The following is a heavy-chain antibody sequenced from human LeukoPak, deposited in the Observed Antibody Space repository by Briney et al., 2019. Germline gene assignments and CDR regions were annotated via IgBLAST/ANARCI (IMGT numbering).Heavy chain of an antibody. J-gene: IGHJ6*03. Sequence: ASVKVSCKASGYTFTSYGISWVRQAPGQGLEWMGWISAYNGNTNYAQNFQGRVTMTGNTSISTAYMELSRLRSDDTALYYCARSPGVGATFGYYYYMDVWGKGTTVTVSS. CDR1: GYTFTSYG. V-gene: IGHV1-18*01. CDR2: ISAYNGNT. CDR3: ARSPGVGATFGYYYYMDV. D-gene: IGHD1-26*01.